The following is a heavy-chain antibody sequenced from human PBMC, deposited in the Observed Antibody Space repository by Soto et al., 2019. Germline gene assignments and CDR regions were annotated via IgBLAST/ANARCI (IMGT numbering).Heavy chain of an antibody. V-gene: IGHV4-4*07. J-gene: IGHJ4*02. Sequence: QVQLQESGPGLLKPSETLSLTCTVSGGSISSYYWSWIRQPAGKGLEWIGRIYTSGSTNYNPSLQSRVTMSVDTSKHQFSLKLSSVTAADTAVYYCARACSSNSCYDVFDYWGQGTLVTVSS. D-gene: IGHD2-2*01. CDR2: IYTSGST. CDR1: GGSISSYY. CDR3: ARACSSNSCYDVFDY.